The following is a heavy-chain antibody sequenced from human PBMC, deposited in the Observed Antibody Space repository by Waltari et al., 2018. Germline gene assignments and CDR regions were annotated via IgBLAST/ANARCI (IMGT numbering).Heavy chain of an antibody. Sequence: QVQLQESGPGLVKPSQTLSLTCTVSGGSISSGSYYWSWIRQPAGKGREWIGRIYTSGSNNYNPSLKSRVTIAVDTSKNQFSLKLSSVTAADTAVYYCAREAGGYSYGYLNYYYYGMDVWGQGTTVTVSS. D-gene: IGHD5-18*01. CDR3: AREAGGYSYGYLNYYYYGMDV. J-gene: IGHJ6*02. CDR2: IYTSGSN. CDR1: GGSISSGSYY. V-gene: IGHV4-61*02.